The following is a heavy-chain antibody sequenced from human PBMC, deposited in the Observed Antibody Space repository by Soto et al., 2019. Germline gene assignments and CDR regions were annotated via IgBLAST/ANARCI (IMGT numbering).Heavy chain of an antibody. Sequence: GGSLRLSCAASGFTFSSYWMHWVRRAPGKGLVWVSRINSDGSSTSYADSVRGRFTIARDNAKNTLYLQMNSLSGEDTAVYYSTREPAPSGWSYYWGQGTLVTVSS. CDR1: GFTFSSYW. CDR3: TREPAPSGWSYY. J-gene: IGHJ4*02. V-gene: IGHV3-74*01. CDR2: INSDGSST. D-gene: IGHD6-19*01.